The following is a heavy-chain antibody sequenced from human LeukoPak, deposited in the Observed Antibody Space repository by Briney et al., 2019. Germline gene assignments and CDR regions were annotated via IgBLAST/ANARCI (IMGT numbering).Heavy chain of an antibody. V-gene: IGHV3-30*02. D-gene: IGHD2-21*01. Sequence: QSGGSLRLSCAASGFTFSSYGMHWVRQAPGKGLEWVAFIRYDGSNKYYADSVKGRFTISRDNSKNTLYLQMNSLRAEDTAVYYCAKDPGDLEYCGGDCYSPGIDYWGQGTLDTVSS. CDR1: GFTFSSYG. CDR2: IRYDGSNK. CDR3: AKDPGDLEYCGGDCYSPGIDY. J-gene: IGHJ4*02.